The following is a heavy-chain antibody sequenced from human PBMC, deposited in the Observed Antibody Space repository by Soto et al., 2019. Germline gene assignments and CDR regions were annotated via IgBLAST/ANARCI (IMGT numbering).Heavy chain of an antibody. V-gene: IGHV4-61*01. D-gene: IGHD2-2*02. J-gene: IGHJ6*02. CDR3: ARGGAPPYYSSTSCHTGYYGMDV. CDR2: IYYSGTT. CDR1: GGSVSSGSDY. Sequence: QVQLQESGPGLVKPSETLSLTCTVSGGSVSSGSDYWSWIRQPPGKGLEWIGYIYYSGTTNYNPSLKSRVIKSVDTVKDQFSLEPDSVTASDTGVFYCARGGAPPYYSSTSCHTGYYGMDVWGQGTTVTVSS.